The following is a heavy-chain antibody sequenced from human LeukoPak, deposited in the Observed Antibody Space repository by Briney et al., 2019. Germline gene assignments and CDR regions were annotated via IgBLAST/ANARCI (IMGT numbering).Heavy chain of an antibody. D-gene: IGHD1-26*01. Sequence: GGSLRLSCAASGFSFSRYWMSWVRQAPVRGLEWVANIKQDGSEKYYVDSVKGRFTISRDNAKNSLYLQMNSLRAEDTAVYYCARFRAHSAAYYYYYMDVWGKGTTVTISS. CDR2: IKQDGSEK. CDR3: ARFRAHSAAYYYYYMDV. CDR1: GFSFSRYW. V-gene: IGHV3-7*01. J-gene: IGHJ6*03.